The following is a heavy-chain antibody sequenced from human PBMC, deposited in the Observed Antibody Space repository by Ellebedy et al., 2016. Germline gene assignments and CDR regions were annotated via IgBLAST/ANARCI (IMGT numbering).Heavy chain of an antibody. J-gene: IGHJ4*02. CDR2: IYWNDEK. CDR1: GFSLTTSGVG. D-gene: IGHD1-26*01. Sequence: SGPTLVKPTQTLTLTCTFSGFSLTTSGVGVGWIRQPPGKALEWLALIYWNDEKRYSPSLESRLTITKDTSKNQVVLTMSNMDPVDTATYYCAHSDGGSYPPYKQHFDYWGQGTLVTVSS. V-gene: IGHV2-5*01. CDR3: AHSDGGSYPPYKQHFDY.